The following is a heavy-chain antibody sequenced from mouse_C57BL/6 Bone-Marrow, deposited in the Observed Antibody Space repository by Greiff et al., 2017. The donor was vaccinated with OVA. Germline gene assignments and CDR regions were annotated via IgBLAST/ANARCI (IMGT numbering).Heavy chain of an antibody. D-gene: IGHD2-12*01. CDR1: GYTFTDYE. J-gene: IGHJ3*01. CDR2: IDPETGGT. V-gene: IGHV1-15*01. Sequence: QVQLQQPGAELVRPGASVTLSCKASGYTFTDYEMHWVKQTPVHGLEWIGAIDPETGGTDYNQKFKGKAILTADKSSSTAYMELRSLTSEDSAVYCCTRRDTTRAWFAYWGQGTLVTVAA. CDR3: TRRDTTRAWFAY.